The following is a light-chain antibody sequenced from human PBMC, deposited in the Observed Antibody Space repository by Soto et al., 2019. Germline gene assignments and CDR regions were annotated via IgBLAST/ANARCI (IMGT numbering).Light chain of an antibody. CDR2: EVN. J-gene: IGLJ2*01. CDR3: SSYAGSKTFL. Sequence: QSALTQPPSASGSPGQSVTISCTGTSSDVGIYNYVSWYQQHQGKAPKLMIYEVNKRPSGVPDRFSGSKSGNTASLTVSGLHAEDEADYYCSSYAGSKTFLFGGRTKLTVL. V-gene: IGLV2-8*01. CDR1: SSDVGIYNY.